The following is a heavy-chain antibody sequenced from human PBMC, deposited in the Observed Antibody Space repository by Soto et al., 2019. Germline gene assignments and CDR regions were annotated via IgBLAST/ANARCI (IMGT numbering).Heavy chain of an antibody. V-gene: IGHV3-30*18. CDR2: ISYDGSNK. D-gene: IGHD3-3*01. Sequence: GGSLRLSCAASGFTFSSYCMHWVRPAPGKGLEWVAVISYDGSNKYYADSVKGRFTISRDNSKNTLYLQMNSLRAEDTAVYYCAKDLLRFLEWSWVDVWGKGTTVTVSS. CDR3: AKDLLRFLEWSWVDV. CDR1: GFTFSSYC. J-gene: IGHJ6*04.